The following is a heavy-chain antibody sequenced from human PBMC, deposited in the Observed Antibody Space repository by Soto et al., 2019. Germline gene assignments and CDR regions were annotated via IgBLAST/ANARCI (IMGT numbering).Heavy chain of an antibody. CDR1: GYTLTELS. D-gene: IGHD6-13*01. Sequence: ASVKVSCKVSGYTLTELSMHWVRQAPGKGLEWMGGFDPEDGETIYAQKFQGRVTMTEDTSTDTAYMELSSLRSEDTAVYYCATGSSWHRYYYYGMDVWGQGTTVTVSS. V-gene: IGHV1-24*01. CDR3: ATGSSWHRYYYYGMDV. J-gene: IGHJ6*02. CDR2: FDPEDGET.